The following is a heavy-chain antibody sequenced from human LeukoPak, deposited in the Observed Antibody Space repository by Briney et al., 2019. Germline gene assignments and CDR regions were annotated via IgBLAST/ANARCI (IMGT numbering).Heavy chain of an antibody. Sequence: ASVKVSCKASGGTFSSYAISWVRQAPGQGLEWMGGIIPIFGTANYAQKFQGRVTITADKSTSTAYMELSSLRSEDTAVYYCARALYNWNHAPYYHYGMDVWGKGTTVTVSS. CDR1: GGTFSSYA. V-gene: IGHV1-69*06. J-gene: IGHJ6*04. CDR3: ARALYNWNHAPYYHYGMDV. CDR2: IIPIFGTA. D-gene: IGHD1-1*01.